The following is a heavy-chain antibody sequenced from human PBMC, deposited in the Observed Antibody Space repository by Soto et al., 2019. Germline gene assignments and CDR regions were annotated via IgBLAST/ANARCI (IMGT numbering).Heavy chain of an antibody. J-gene: IGHJ3*02. Sequence: ASVKVSCKASGYAFTSYGISWARQAPGQGLEWMGWISAYNGNTNYAQKLQGRVTMTTDTSTSTAYMELRSLRSDDTAVYYCAREPAVLDILTGYPTDHDAFDIWGQGTMVTVS. CDR1: GYAFTSYG. V-gene: IGHV1-18*01. CDR2: ISAYNGNT. D-gene: IGHD3-9*01. CDR3: AREPAVLDILTGYPTDHDAFDI.